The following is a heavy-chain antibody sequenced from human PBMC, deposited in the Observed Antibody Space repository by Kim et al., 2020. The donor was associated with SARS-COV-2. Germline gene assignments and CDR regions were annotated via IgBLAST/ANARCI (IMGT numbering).Heavy chain of an antibody. V-gene: IGHV3-53*01. D-gene: IGHD3-22*01. CDR1: EFTVSSTY. J-gene: IGHJ4*02. Sequence: GGSLRLSCTASEFTVSSTYMSWVRQAPGKGLEWVSVLYSSGDTYYADSVKGRFTISRDNSKNTLFLQMNSLSAEDTAVYFCARGKPGYYFDSWGQGTLVTVSS. CDR3: ARGKPGYYFDS. CDR2: LYSSGDT.